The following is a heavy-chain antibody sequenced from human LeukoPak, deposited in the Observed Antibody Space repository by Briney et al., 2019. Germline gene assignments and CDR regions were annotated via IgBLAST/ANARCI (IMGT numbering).Heavy chain of an antibody. D-gene: IGHD3-10*01. CDR1: GFSFSNYG. CDR2: ISYDGSEK. Sequence: GRSLRLSCTPSGFSFSNYGMHWVRQSPGKGLEWVAAISYDGSEKHYLDLVKGRFTISRDNSKNTLYLQMNSLRAEDTAVYYCAKDRDASGSYWYYFDYWGQGTLVTVSS. V-gene: IGHV3-30*18. CDR3: AKDRDASGSYWYYFDY. J-gene: IGHJ4*02.